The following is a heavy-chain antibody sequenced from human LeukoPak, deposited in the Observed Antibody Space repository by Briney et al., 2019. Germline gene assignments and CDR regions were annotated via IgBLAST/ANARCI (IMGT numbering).Heavy chain of an antibody. J-gene: IGHJ6*03. CDR3: AKHLTTVATPYYYYYMDV. CDR1: GFTLSINS. Sequence: GGSLRLSCAASGFTLSINSMNWVRQAPGKGLEWVSSIGISSSHTFYADSVKGRFTISRDNAENSVYLQMNSLRAEDTAVYYCAKHLTTVATPYYYYYMDVWGKGTTVTVSS. V-gene: IGHV3-21*01. D-gene: IGHD4-23*01. CDR2: IGISSSHT.